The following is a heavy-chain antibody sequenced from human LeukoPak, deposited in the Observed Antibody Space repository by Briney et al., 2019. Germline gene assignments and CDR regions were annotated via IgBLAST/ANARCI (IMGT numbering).Heavy chain of an antibody. J-gene: IGHJ6*03. CDR2: IYYSGST. V-gene: IGHV4-61*01. D-gene: IGHD2-2*01. CDR3: ARESVLPDCSSTSCYPSGYYYYIDV. Sequence: PSETLSLTCTVSGGSVSSGSYYWSWIRQPPGKGLEWIGYIYYSGSTNYNPSLKSRVTISVDASKNQFSLKLSSVTAADTAVYYCARESVLPDCSSTSCYPSGYYYYIDVWGKGTTVTVSS. CDR1: GGSVSSGSYY.